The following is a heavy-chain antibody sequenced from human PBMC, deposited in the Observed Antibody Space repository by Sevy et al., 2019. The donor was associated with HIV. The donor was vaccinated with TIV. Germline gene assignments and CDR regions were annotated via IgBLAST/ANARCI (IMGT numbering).Heavy chain of an antibody. CDR1: GFPFSNYA. CDR2: LIGGGSRT. V-gene: IGHV3-23*01. CDR3: AKRRVQSGLSGGGANDGWDV. J-gene: IGHJ6*02. Sequence: GGSLRLSCAASGFPFSNYAMSWIRQAPGKGLEWVSTLIGGGSRTYYTDSVTGQFTISRDKSKNTLYLQMNSLRADDTAIYYCAKRRVQSGLSGGGANDGWDVCGHGTTVTVSS. D-gene: IGHD1-1*01.